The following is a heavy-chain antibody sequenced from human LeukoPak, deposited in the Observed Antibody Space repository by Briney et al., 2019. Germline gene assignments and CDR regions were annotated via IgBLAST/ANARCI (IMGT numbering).Heavy chain of an antibody. V-gene: IGHV5-51*01. CDR2: IYPGDSDT. D-gene: IGHD1-26*01. Sequence: GESLKISCKGSEYSFTNYWIGWVRQMPGKGLECMGIIYPGDSDTRYSPSFQGQVTISADKSISTAYLQWSSLKASDTAMYYCARLGIVGATRNYFDYWGQGTLVTVSS. CDR3: ARLGIVGATRNYFDY. CDR1: EYSFTNYW. J-gene: IGHJ4*02.